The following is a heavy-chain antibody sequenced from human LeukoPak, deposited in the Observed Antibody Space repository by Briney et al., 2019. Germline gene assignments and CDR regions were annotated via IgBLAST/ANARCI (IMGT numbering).Heavy chain of an antibody. D-gene: IGHD1-26*01. V-gene: IGHV4-39*07. Sequence: SETLSLTCTVSGGSISSSSYYWGWIRQPPGKGLEWIGSIYYSGSTYYNPSLKSRVTISVGTSKNQFSLKLSSVTAADTAVYYCARDHGSYYYFDYWGQGTLVTVSS. CDR2: IYYSGST. J-gene: IGHJ4*02. CDR3: ARDHGSYYYFDY. CDR1: GGSISSSSYY.